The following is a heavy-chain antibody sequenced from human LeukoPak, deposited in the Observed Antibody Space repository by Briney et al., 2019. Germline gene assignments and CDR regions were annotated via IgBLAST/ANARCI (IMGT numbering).Heavy chain of an antibody. Sequence: SETLSLTCTDSGGSISSGGYYWSWIRHHPGKGLEWTGYIYHSGSTYYNPSLKSRVTISVDTSKNQFSLKLSSVTAADTAVYYCARDNSNDSSGYYYPHLDYWGQGTLVTVSS. CDR1: GGSISSGGYY. V-gene: IGHV4-31*03. CDR3: ARDNSNDSSGYYYPHLDY. J-gene: IGHJ4*02. D-gene: IGHD3-22*01. CDR2: IYHSGST.